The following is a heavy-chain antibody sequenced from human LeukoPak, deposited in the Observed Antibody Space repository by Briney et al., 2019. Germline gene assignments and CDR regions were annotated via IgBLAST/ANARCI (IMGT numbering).Heavy chain of an antibody. D-gene: IGHD2-15*01. J-gene: IGHJ4*02. V-gene: IGHV3-7*01. CDR1: GFTFSSYW. CDR2: IKQDGSEK. CDR3: ARDFEDNVVVVAATHYFDY. Sequence: GGSLRLSCAASGFTFSSYWMSWVPQAPGTGLEWVANIKQDGSEKYYVDSVKGRFTISRDNAKNSLYLQMNSLRDENTGVYYSARDFEDNVVVVAATHYFDYWGQGTLVTVSS.